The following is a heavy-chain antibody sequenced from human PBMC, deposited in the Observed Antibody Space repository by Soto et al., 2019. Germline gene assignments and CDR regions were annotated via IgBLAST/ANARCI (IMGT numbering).Heavy chain of an antibody. Sequence: QVQLVQSGAEVKKPGSSVKVSCKASGGTFSSYTISWVRQAPGQGLEWMGRIIPILGIANYAQKFQGRVKIPADKATSTAYMELSSLRSEDTAVYYCARRLYQLLPYGMDVWGQGTTVTVSS. CDR3: ARRLYQLLPYGMDV. J-gene: IGHJ6*02. CDR1: GGTFSSYT. CDR2: IIPILGIA. V-gene: IGHV1-69*02. D-gene: IGHD2-2*01.